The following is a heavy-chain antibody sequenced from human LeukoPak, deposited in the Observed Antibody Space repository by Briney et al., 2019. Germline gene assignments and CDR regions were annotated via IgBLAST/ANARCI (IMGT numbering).Heavy chain of an antibody. CDR2: IYYSGST. CDR3: ARVRGDYVWGSYRYTGYFDY. J-gene: IGHJ4*02. CDR1: GGSVSSGSYY. Sequence: LSETLSLTCPVSGGSVSSGSYYWSWIRQPPGKGLEWIGYIYYSGSTNYNPSLKSRVTISVDTSKNQFSLKLSSVTAADTAVYYCARVRGDYVWGSYRYTGYFDYWGQGTLVTVSS. D-gene: IGHD3-16*02. V-gene: IGHV4-61*01.